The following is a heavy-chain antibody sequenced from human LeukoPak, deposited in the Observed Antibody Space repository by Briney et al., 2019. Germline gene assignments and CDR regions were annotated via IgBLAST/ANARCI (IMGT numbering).Heavy chain of an antibody. CDR1: GYTITDYY. CDR2: IIPNTGGT. J-gene: IGHJ1*01. V-gene: IGHV1-2*04. Sequence: ASVKVSCKASGYTITDYYLHWVRQAPGQGLEWMGWIIPNTGGTNYAQKFQDWVAMSSDTSISTAYMELSSLRSDDTAVYYCARGGIYCSSTSCHEYFQHRGQGTLVTVSS. D-gene: IGHD2-2*01. CDR3: ARGGIYCSSTSCHEYFQH.